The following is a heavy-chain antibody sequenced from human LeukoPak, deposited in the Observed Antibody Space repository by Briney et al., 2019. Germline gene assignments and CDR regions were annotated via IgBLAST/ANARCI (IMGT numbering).Heavy chain of an antibody. J-gene: IGHJ2*01. CDR3: ARVEPRYCSSTSCYKQDSYWYFDL. D-gene: IGHD2-2*02. CDR2: IYYSGST. Sequence: SETLSLTCTVSGGSISSHYWSWIRQPPGKGLEWIGYIYYSGSTDYNPSLKSRVTISVDTSKNQFSLKLSSVTAADTAVYYCARVEPRYCSSTSCYKQDSYWYFDLWGRGTLVTVSS. CDR1: GGSISSHY. V-gene: IGHV4-59*11.